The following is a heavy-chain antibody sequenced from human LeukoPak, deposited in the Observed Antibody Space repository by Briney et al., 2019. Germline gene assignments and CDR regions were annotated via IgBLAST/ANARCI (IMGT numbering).Heavy chain of an antibody. J-gene: IGHJ4*02. Sequence: SVKVSCKASGGTFSSYAISWVRQAPGQGLEWMGRVIPILGIANYAQKFQGRVTITADKSTSTAYMELSSLRSEDTAVYYCARGSANVVPAAILVFDYWGQGTLVTVSP. CDR3: ARGSANVVPAAILVFDY. CDR2: VIPILGIA. V-gene: IGHV1-69*04. D-gene: IGHD2-2*02. CDR1: GGTFSSYA.